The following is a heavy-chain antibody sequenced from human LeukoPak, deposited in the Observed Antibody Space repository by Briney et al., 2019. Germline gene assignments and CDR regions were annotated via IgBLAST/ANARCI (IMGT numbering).Heavy chain of an antibody. V-gene: IGHV4-34*01. CDR3: ARVDYGDYVIDY. Sequence: SETLSLTCAVYGGSFSGYYWSWIRQPPGKGLEWIGEINHSGSTNYNPSLKSQVTISVDTSKNQFSLKLSSVTAADTAVYYCARVDYGDYVIDYWGQGTLVTVSS. D-gene: IGHD4-17*01. CDR1: GGSFSGYY. CDR2: INHSGST. J-gene: IGHJ4*02.